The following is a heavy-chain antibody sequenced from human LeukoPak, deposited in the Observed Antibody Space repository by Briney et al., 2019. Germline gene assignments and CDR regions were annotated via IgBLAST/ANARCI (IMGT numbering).Heavy chain of an antibody. J-gene: IGHJ4*02. CDR2: ISGSGGST. V-gene: IGHV3-23*01. D-gene: IGHD5-12*01. CDR3: AKGIVDIVATTLLYFDY. CDR1: GFTFSSYA. Sequence: GGSLRLSCAASGFTFSSYAMSCVRQAPGKGLEWVSAISGSGGSTYYADSVKGRFTISRDNSKNTLYLQMNSLRAEDTAVYYCAKGIVDIVATTLLYFDYWGQGTLVTVSS.